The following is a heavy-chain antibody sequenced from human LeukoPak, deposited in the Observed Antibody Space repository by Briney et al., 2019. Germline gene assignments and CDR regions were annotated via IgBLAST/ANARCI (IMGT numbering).Heavy chain of an antibody. J-gene: IGHJ6*02. CDR2: IYSGGST. Sequence: PGGSLRLSCVASGFTFSSSGMHWVRQAPGRGLEWVSVIYSGGSTYYADSVKGRFTISRDNSKNTLYLQMNSLRAEDTAVYYCARAYCGGDCPYYYYYGMDVWGQGTTVTVSS. D-gene: IGHD2-21*02. CDR3: ARAYCGGDCPYYYYYGMDV. V-gene: IGHV3-NL1*01. CDR1: GFTFSSSG.